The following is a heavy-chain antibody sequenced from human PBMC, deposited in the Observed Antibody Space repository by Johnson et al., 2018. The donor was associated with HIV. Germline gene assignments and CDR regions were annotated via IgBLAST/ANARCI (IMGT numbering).Heavy chain of an antibody. J-gene: IGHJ3*02. CDR1: GFTFSRYW. CDR2: INSDGSSI. Sequence: VQLVESGGGLVQPGGSLRLSCAASGFTFSRYWMHWVRQAPGKGLVWVSRINSDGSSITYADSVKGRFTISRDNAKNSLYLQMNSLRAEDTAVYYCARSLYSYGLGDAFDIWGQGTMVTVSS. V-gene: IGHV3-74*02. D-gene: IGHD5-18*01. CDR3: ARSLYSYGLGDAFDI.